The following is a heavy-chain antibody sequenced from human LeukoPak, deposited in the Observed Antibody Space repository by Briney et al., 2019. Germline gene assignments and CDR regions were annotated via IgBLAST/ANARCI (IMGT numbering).Heavy chain of an antibody. V-gene: IGHV4-30-4*01. CDR2: IYYSGST. Sequence: KASETLSLTCTVSGGSISSGDYYWSWIRQPPGKGLEWIGYIYYSGSTYYNPSLKSRVGVFVDTSRDQFSLDLDFVTAADTALYYCVRHVSTNTGYFDSCGQGTLVSVSS. CDR1: GGSISSGDYY. CDR3: VRHVSTNTGYFDS. J-gene: IGHJ4*02. D-gene: IGHD5-24*01.